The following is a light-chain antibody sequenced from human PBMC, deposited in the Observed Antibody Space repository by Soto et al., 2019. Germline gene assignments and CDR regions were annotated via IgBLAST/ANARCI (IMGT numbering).Light chain of an antibody. CDR3: PQSYSTPIT. CDR1: QSISSY. Sequence: DIQMTQSPSSLSASVGDRVTITCRASQSISSYLNWYQQKPGKAPKLLIHAASSLQSGVPSRFSGSGSETDFTLPISSLQPEYFATYYWPQSYSTPITFGQWTRRESK. J-gene: IGKJ5*01. V-gene: IGKV1-39*01. CDR2: AAS.